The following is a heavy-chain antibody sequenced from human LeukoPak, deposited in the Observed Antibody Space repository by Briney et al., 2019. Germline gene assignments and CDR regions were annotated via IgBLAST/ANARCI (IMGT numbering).Heavy chain of an antibody. CDR2: ISGSSDHT. CDR3: ARRSSLDY. Sequence: GGSLRLSCAASGFTFSDYYMSWVRQAPGKGLEWISHISGSSDHTKYADSVKGRFTISRDNAKNSLYLQMNSLRAEDTAVYYCARRSSLDYWGQGTLVTVSS. D-gene: IGHD6-13*01. CDR1: GFTFSDYY. V-gene: IGHV3-11*06. J-gene: IGHJ4*02.